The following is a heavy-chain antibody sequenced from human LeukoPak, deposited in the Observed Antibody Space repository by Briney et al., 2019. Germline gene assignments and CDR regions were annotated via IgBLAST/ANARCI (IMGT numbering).Heavy chain of an antibody. CDR3: ASPPMVRGVNNWFDP. CDR1: GFTFSSYA. V-gene: IGHV3-23*01. D-gene: IGHD3-10*01. J-gene: IGHJ5*02. Sequence: PGGSLRLSCAASGFTFSSYAMSWVRQAPGKGLEWVSAISGSGGSTYYADSVKGRFTISRDNSKNTLYLQMNSLRAEDTAVYYCASPPMVRGVNNWFDPWGQGTLVTVSS. CDR2: ISGSGGST.